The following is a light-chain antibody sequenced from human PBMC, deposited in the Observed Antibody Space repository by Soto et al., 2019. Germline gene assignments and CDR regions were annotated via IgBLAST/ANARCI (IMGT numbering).Light chain of an antibody. J-gene: IGKJ1*01. V-gene: IGKV3-15*01. CDR1: QSVSSD. CDR3: HQRQSWPRT. CDR2: GAS. Sequence: EVVMTQSPATLSVSPGERATLSCRASQSVSSDLAWYHQKPGQAPRLLIYGASTRATGIPARFSGSGSGTEFTLTINSLQSEDSAIYYCHQRQSWPRTFGQGTKVDIK.